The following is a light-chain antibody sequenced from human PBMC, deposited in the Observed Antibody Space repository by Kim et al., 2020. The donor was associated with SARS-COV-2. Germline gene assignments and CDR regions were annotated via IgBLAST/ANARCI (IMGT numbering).Light chain of an antibody. Sequence: ASPGERATLSCRASQSVSSNLAWYQQKPGQAPRLLIYGASTRATGIPARFSGSGSGTEFTLTISSLQSEDFAVYYCQQYNNWPMYTFGQGNKLEI. CDR2: GAS. CDR3: QQYNNWPMYT. CDR1: QSVSSN. J-gene: IGKJ2*01. V-gene: IGKV3-15*01.